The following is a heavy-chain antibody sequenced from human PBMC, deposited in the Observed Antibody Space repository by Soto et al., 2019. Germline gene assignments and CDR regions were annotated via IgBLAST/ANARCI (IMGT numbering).Heavy chain of an antibody. D-gene: IGHD6-19*01. V-gene: IGHV3-7*01. CDR3: ARVAGLAGHV. CDR2: IKQDGGDK. J-gene: IGHJ4*02. Sequence: EAQLMESGGGLVQPGGSLRLSCAASGFTFSSYWMSWVRQAPGKGLEWVANIKQDGGDKSYVDSVKGRFIISRDNAKNSLYLQMDSLRAEDTAVYYCARVAGLAGHVWGQGTLVTVSS. CDR1: GFTFSSYW.